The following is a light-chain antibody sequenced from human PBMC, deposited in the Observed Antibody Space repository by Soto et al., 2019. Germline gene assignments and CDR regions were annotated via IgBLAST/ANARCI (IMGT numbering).Light chain of an antibody. Sequence: EIVLTQSPGTLSLSPGERATLSCRASQSVRSNLAWYQQKPGQAPRLLIYGASSRATGIPDRFSGSGSGTDFTLTISRLEPEDFAVYYCQKYGSSLTWTFGQGTKVDIK. CDR3: QKYGSSLTWT. CDR2: GAS. V-gene: IGKV3-20*01. CDR1: QSVRSN. J-gene: IGKJ1*01.